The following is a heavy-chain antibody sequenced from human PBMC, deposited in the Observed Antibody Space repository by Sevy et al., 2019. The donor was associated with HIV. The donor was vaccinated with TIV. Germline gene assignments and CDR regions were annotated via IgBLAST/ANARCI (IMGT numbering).Heavy chain of an antibody. CDR3: ARDGQDRDGYNYRTFDY. CDR1: GFTFSSYS. CDR2: ISSSSSYI. V-gene: IGHV3-21*01. D-gene: IGHD5-12*01. J-gene: IGHJ4*02. Sequence: GGSLRLSCAASGFTFSSYSMNWVRQAPGKGLEWVSSISSSSSYIYDTASVNARFTISRDNAKNSLYLQMNSLRAGDTAVSYCARDGQDRDGYNYRTFDYWGQRTLVTVSS.